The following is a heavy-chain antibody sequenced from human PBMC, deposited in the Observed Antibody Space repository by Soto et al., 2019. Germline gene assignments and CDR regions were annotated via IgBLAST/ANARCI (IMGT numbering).Heavy chain of an antibody. V-gene: IGHV4-59*01. CDR1: GGSMSSYY. J-gene: IGHJ4*02. CDR3: ARGEWLATIKPYFAY. D-gene: IGHD5-12*01. Sequence: SETLSLTCTVSGGSMSSYYWSWIRQSPGKGLEWIGYIYYRGSTNYNPSLKSRVAISLDTPKNQFSLMVSSVTAADTAVYYCARGEWLATIKPYFAYWGQGTLVTVSS. CDR2: IYYRGST.